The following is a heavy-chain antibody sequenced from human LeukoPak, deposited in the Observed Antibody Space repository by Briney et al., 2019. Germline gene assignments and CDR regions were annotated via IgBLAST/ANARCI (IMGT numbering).Heavy chain of an antibody. CDR1: GGSFSGYY. CDR3: ASSRSHGYRDVDH. V-gene: IGHV4-34*01. CDR2: INHSGST. Sequence: SETLSLTCAVYGGSFSGYYWSWIRQPPGKGLEWIGEINHSGSTNYNPSLKSRVTISVDASKNQFSLKLSSVTAADTAVYYCASSRSHGYRDVDHWGQGTLVTVSS. D-gene: IGHD5-18*01. J-gene: IGHJ4*02.